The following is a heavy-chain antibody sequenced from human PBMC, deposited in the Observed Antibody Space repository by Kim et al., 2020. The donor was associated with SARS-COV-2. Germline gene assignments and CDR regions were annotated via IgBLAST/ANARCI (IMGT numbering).Heavy chain of an antibody. CDR2: K. J-gene: IGHJ4*02. CDR3: ARDGGRGYFDY. Sequence: KSYADAVKGRFTISRDNSKNTLYLQMNSLRAEDTAVYYCARDGGRGYFDYWGQGTLVTVSS. V-gene: IGHV3-33*01. D-gene: IGHD3-16*01.